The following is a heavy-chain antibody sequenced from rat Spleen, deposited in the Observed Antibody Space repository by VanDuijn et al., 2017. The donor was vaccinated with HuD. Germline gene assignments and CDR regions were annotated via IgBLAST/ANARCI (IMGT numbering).Heavy chain of an antibody. J-gene: IGHJ2*01. V-gene: IGHV5-31*01. CDR1: GFTFSAYW. CDR3: ARRHYGYTDYFDY. Sequence: EVQLVESAGGLVQPGRSLKLSCVASGFTFSAYWMYWIRQAPGKGLEWVSSISPSGGSTYYRDSVKGRFTVSRDNAKSTLYLQMDSLGSEDTATYYCARRHYGYTDYFDYWGQGVMVTVSS. CDR2: ISPSGGST. D-gene: IGHD1-9*01.